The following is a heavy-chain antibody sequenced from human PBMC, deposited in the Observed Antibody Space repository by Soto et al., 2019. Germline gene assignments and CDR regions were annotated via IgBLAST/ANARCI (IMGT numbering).Heavy chain of an antibody. CDR2: ISYIGTT. D-gene: IGHD2-2*01. CDR1: GGPISTYY. V-gene: IGHV4-59*01. CDR3: ARDAGYQLTGAFDI. J-gene: IGHJ3*02. Sequence: QVQLQESGPGLVKPSETLSLTCTVSGGPISTYYWSWIRQSPGKGLEWIGFISYIGTTQYNPSFKSRVTISVETPKNQFSLSLTSVSAADTAVYYCARDAGYQLTGAFDIWGPGTMVAVAS.